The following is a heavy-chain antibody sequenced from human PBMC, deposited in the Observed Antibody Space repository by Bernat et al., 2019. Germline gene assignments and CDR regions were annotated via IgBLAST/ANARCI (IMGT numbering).Heavy chain of an antibody. CDR2: IGSSSSYT. CDR3: ARRSRVSGVVIYDYYYYMDV. J-gene: IGHJ6*03. V-gene: IGHV3-11*05. CDR1: GFTFSDYH. D-gene: IGHD3-3*01. Sequence: QVQLVESGGGVVQPGRSPRLSCAASGFTFSDYHMSWIRQAPGKGLEWVSYIGSSSSYTNYADSVKGRFTISRDNAKNSLYLQMNSLRAKDTAVYYCARRSRVSGVVIYDYYYYMDVWGKGTTVTVSS.